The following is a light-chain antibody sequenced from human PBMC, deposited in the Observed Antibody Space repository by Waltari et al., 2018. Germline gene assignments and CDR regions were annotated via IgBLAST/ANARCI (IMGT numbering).Light chain of an antibody. V-gene: IGLV2-8*01. CDR2: EVS. J-gene: IGLJ3*02. CDR3: SSYAGRKL. Sequence: QSALTQPPSASGSPGQSVTISCTGTSNDVSWYQQHPGKAPKVIIYEVSKRPSGVPDRFSGCKSGNTASLTVSGLQAEDEADYYCSSYAGRKLFGGGTKLTVL. CDR1: SNDV.